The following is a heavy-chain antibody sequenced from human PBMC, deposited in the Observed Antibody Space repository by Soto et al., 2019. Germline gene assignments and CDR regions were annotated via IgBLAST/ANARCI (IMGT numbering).Heavy chain of an antibody. D-gene: IGHD4-4*01. Sequence: SETLSLTCTVSGGSISSYYWSWIRQPPGKGLEWIGYIYYSGSTNYNPSLKSRVTISVDTSKNQFSLKLSSVTAADTAVYYCARDKHFYSNPLAHYYYMDVWGKGTTVTVSS. CDR2: IYYSGST. J-gene: IGHJ6*03. CDR3: ARDKHFYSNPLAHYYYMDV. V-gene: IGHV4-59*01. CDR1: GGSISSYY.